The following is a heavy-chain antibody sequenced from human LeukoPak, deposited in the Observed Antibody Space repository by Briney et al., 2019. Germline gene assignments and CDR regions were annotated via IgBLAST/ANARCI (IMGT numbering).Heavy chain of an antibody. V-gene: IGHV4-39*01. CDR3: ARHYYDNTGYYYLDY. J-gene: IGHJ4*02. CDR2: MYYSGST. D-gene: IGHD3-22*01. CDR1: GGSVTGSTYY. Sequence: SETLSLTCNVSGGSVTGSTYYSAWIRQPPGKGLEWIGSMYYSGSTYYNPSLKSRFTISVDTSKNQFSLKLSSGTAADTATYHCARHYYDNTGYYYLDYWGQGTLVTVSS.